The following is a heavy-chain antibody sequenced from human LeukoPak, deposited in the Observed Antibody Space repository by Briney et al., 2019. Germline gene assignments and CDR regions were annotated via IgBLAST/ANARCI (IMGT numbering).Heavy chain of an antibody. J-gene: IGHJ4*02. V-gene: IGHV3-30*01. CDR3: ASATTAMVDY. CDR2: ISYDGSYE. D-gene: IGHD5-18*01. CDR1: GFPFSSYP. Sequence: GRSLRLSCAASGFPFSSYPMHWVRQAPGKGLEWVAVISYDGSYENYAESVKGRFTMSRDNSKSTLYLQMNSLRAEDTAVYFCASATTAMVDYWGQGTLVTVSS.